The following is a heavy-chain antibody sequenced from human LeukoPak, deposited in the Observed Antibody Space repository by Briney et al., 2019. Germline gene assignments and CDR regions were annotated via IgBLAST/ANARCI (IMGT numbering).Heavy chain of an antibody. Sequence: ASVKVSCKASGYTFTGYYMHWVRQAPGQGLEWMGWINPNSGGKNYAQKLQGRVTMTRDTSISTAYMELSRLRSDDTAVYYCARDPAPNYYDSSGYYYFDCWGQGTLVTVSS. V-gene: IGHV1-2*02. CDR3: ARDPAPNYYDSSGYYYFDC. CDR1: GYTFTGYY. CDR2: INPNSGGK. J-gene: IGHJ4*02. D-gene: IGHD3-22*01.